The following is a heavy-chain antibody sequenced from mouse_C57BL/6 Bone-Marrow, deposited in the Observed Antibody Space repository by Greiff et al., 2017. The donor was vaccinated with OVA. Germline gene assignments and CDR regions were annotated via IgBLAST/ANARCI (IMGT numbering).Heavy chain of an antibody. CDR3: SLITTVVATPYYAMDY. Sequence: QVQLQQPGAELVKPGASVKLSCKASGYTFTSYWMHWVKQRPGQGLEWIGMIHPDSGSTNYNEKFKSKATLTVDKSSSTAYMQLSSLTSEDSAVYYCSLITTVVATPYYAMDYWGQGTSVTVSS. CDR1: GYTFTSYW. CDR2: IHPDSGST. D-gene: IGHD1-1*01. V-gene: IGHV1-64*01. J-gene: IGHJ4*01.